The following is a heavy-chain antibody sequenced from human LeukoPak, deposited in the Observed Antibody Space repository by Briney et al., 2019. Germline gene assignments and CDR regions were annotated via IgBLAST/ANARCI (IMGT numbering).Heavy chain of an antibody. V-gene: IGHV1-2*02. CDR2: INSNSGGT. D-gene: IGHD7-27*01. J-gene: IGHJ4*02. CDR1: GFTFTGYY. Sequence: GASVKVSCKASGFTFTGYYMHWVRQAPGQGLEWMGWINSNSGGTNYAQKFQGRVTMTRDTSISTAYMELSSLRSEDTAVYYCARDYRALGNPLGFDYWGQGTLVTVSS. CDR3: ARDYRALGNPLGFDY.